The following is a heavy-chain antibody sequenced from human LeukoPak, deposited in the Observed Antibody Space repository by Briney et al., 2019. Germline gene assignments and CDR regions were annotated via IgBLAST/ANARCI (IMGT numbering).Heavy chain of an antibody. V-gene: IGHV3-33*01. CDR1: GFTFSNYG. D-gene: IGHD3-16*01. CDR2: IWYDGSNQ. J-gene: IGHJ4*02. Sequence: GGSLRLSCTASGFTFSNYGMHWVRQAPNKGLEWVAIIWYDGSNQYYADSVKGRFTVSRDSSKNTMYLQMNSLRAEDTAVYYCARDSELKVGGSFDYWGQGTLVTVPS. CDR3: ARDSELKVGGSFDY.